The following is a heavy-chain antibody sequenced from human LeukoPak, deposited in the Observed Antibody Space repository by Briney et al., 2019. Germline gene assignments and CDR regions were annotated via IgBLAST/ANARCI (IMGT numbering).Heavy chain of an antibody. V-gene: IGHV1-8*02. J-gene: IGHJ5*02. CDR2: MNPNSGNT. CDR1: GYTFTGYY. D-gene: IGHD6-6*01. Sequence: ASVKVSCKASGYTFTGYYMHWVRQATGQGLEWMGWMNPNSGNTGYAQKFQGRVTMTRNTSISTAYMALSSLRSEDTAVYYCASSSVAALDFLFDPWGQGTLVTVSS. CDR3: ASSSVAALDFLFDP.